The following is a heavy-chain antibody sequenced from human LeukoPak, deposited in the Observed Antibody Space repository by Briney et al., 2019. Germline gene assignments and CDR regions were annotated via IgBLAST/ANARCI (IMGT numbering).Heavy chain of an antibody. D-gene: IGHD5-24*01. V-gene: IGHV3-23*01. Sequence: GGSLILSCVASGFTFSSYAMSWVRQAPGKGLEWVSAISGGGGSTYYADSVKGRFTISRDNSKNSLYLQMNSLRAEDTAVYYCAKDQMRWLQLPRSDYWGQGTLVTVSS. CDR2: ISGGGGST. J-gene: IGHJ4*02. CDR1: GFTFSSYA. CDR3: AKDQMRWLQLPRSDY.